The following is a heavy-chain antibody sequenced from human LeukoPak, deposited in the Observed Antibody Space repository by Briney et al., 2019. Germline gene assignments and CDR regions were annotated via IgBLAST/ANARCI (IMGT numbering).Heavy chain of an antibody. CDR3: ARVLRRQQLVRFFDY. CDR1: GYTFTGYY. D-gene: IGHD6-13*01. CDR2: INPNSGGT. V-gene: IGHV1-2*02. J-gene: IGHJ4*02. Sequence: ASVKVSCKASGYTFTGYYMHWVRQAPGQGLEWMGWINPNSGGTNYVQKFQGRVTMTRDTSISTAYMELSRLRSDDTAVYYCARVLRRQQLVRFFDYWAREPWSPSLQ.